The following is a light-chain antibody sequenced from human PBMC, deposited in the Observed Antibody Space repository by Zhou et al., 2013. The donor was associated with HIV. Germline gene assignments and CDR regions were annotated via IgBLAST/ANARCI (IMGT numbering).Light chain of an antibody. V-gene: IGKV1-5*03. J-gene: IGKJ1*01. Sequence: DIQMTQSPSTLSASVGDRVTITCRASQSFRTWLAWYQQRPGKAPKLLIYKASTLESGVPSRFSGSGSGTEFTLTISSLQPDDFATYYCQQYNSFPWTFGQGTKVEI. CDR3: QQYNSFPWT. CDR2: KAS. CDR1: QSFRTW.